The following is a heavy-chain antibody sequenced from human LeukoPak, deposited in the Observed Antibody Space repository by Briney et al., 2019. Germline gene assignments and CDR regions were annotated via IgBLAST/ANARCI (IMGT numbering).Heavy chain of an antibody. CDR2: IYHSGST. D-gene: IGHD2-2*01. Sequence: KSSETLSLTCAVSGYSISSGYYWGWIRQPPGKGLEWIGSIYHSGSTYYNPSLKSRVTISVDTSKNQFSLKLSSATAADTAVYYCARHCSSTSCYFRRWGQGTLVTVSS. J-gene: IGHJ4*02. CDR3: ARHCSSTSCYFRR. V-gene: IGHV4-38-2*01. CDR1: GYSISSGYY.